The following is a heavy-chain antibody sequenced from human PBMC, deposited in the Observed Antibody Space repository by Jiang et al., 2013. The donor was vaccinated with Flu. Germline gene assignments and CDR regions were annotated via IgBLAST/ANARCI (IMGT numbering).Heavy chain of an antibody. V-gene: IGHV4-39*01. CDR2: IYYSGST. CDR3: GFSYGDYVAFDI. D-gene: IGHD4-17*01. CDR1: GGSISSSSYY. J-gene: IGHJ3*02. Sequence: GSGLVKPSETLSLTCTVSGGSISSSSYYWGWIRQPPGKGLEWIGSIYYSGSTYYNPSLKSRVTISVDTSKNQFSLKLSSVTAADTAVYYCGFSYGDYVAFDIWGQGTMVTVSS.